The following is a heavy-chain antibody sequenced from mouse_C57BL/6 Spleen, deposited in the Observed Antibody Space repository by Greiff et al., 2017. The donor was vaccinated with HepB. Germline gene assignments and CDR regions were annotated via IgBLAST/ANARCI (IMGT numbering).Heavy chain of an antibody. J-gene: IGHJ1*03. V-gene: IGHV3-6*01. CDR1: GYSITSGYY. Sequence: DVKLQESGPGLVKPSQSLSLTCSVTGYSITSGYYWNWIRQFPGNKLEWMGYISYDGSNNYNPSLKNRISITRDTSKNQFFLKLNSVTTEDTATYYCARGLRREDWYFDVWGTGTTVTVSS. CDR2: ISYDGSN. D-gene: IGHD2-4*01. CDR3: ARGLRREDWYFDV.